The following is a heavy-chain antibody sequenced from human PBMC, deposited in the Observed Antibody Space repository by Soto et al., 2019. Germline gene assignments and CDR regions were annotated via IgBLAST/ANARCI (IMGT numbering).Heavy chain of an antibody. V-gene: IGHV1-18*01. J-gene: IGHJ3*02. D-gene: IGHD3-16*02. CDR1: GYTYISYG. Sequence: ASVKASCKASGYTYISYGISWVRQAPGQGLEWMGWISAYNGNTKYAQKLQGRVTMTTDTSTRTAYMELRSLRSDDTAVYYCARDLDDYVWGSYPSPDSFDIWGQGTMVTVSS. CDR2: ISAYNGNT. CDR3: ARDLDDYVWGSYPSPDSFDI.